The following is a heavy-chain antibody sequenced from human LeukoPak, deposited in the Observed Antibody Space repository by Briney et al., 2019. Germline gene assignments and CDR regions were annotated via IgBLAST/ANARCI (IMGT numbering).Heavy chain of an antibody. V-gene: IGHV3-48*01. CDR3: ARGNSEIDY. Sequence: GRSLRLSCAASRLTFSNYAMHWVRQAPGKGLEWVSYISSSSSTIYYADSVKGRFTISRDNAKNSLYLQMNSLRAEDTAVYYCARGNSEIDYWGQGTLVTVSS. J-gene: IGHJ4*02. CDR2: ISSSSSTI. CDR1: RLTFSNYA. D-gene: IGHD4-23*01.